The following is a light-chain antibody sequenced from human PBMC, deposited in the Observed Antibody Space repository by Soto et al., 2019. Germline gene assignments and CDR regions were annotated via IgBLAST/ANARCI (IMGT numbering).Light chain of an antibody. J-gene: IGKJ2*01. Sequence: DIQMTQSPSSLSAFVGVRVTITCRTSQSISSYLNWYQQKPGKAPKLLISAASTLQSGVPSRFSGSGSGTDFTLTISSLQPEDFATYYCQQGYSTPYTFGQGTKLEIE. V-gene: IGKV1-39*01. CDR2: AAS. CDR3: QQGYSTPYT. CDR1: QSISSY.